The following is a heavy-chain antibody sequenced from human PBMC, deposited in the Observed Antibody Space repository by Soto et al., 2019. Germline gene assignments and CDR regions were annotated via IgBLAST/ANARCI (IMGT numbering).Heavy chain of an antibody. CDR1: GFTFSSYA. Sequence: GGSLRLSCAASGFTFSSYAMHWVRQAPGKGLEWVAVISYDGSNKYYADSVKGRFTISRDNSKNTLYLQMNSLRAEDTAVYYCARAKYYDILTGYYLYFDYWGQGTLVTVSS. CDR2: ISYDGSNK. CDR3: ARAKYYDILTGYYLYFDY. D-gene: IGHD3-9*01. J-gene: IGHJ4*02. V-gene: IGHV3-30-3*01.